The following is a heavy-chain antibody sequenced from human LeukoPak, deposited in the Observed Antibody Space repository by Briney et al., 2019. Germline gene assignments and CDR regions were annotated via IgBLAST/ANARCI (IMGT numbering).Heavy chain of an antibody. Sequence: SETLSLTCTVSGGSISNYYWSWIRQPPGKGLEWIGYIYYSGSTNNNPSLKSRVTISVDTSKNQFSLKLSSVTAADTAVYYCARHKSGNDMYYFDYWGQGTLVTVSS. V-gene: IGHV4-59*08. CDR1: GGSISNYY. J-gene: IGHJ4*02. CDR2: IYYSGST. D-gene: IGHD5-12*01. CDR3: ARHKSGNDMYYFDY.